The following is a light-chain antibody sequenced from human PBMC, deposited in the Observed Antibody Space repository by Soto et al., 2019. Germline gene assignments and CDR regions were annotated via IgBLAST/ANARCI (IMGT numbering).Light chain of an antibody. Sequence: DIQMTQSPSTLSGSVGARVTITCRASQTMSSWLAWYQQKPGKAPNLLIYKASTLKSGGPSRFSGSGSGTEFTLTISSLQPDDYATYYCQNYNSYSEAFGQGPKVDLK. CDR3: QNYNSYSEA. CDR2: KAS. V-gene: IGKV1-5*03. J-gene: IGKJ1*01. CDR1: QTMSSW.